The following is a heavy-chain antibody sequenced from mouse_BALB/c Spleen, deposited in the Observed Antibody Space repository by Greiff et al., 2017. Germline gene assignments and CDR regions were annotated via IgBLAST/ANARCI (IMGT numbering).Heavy chain of an antibody. CDR2: IYPGDGDT. J-gene: IGHJ4*01. V-gene: IGHV1-87*01. Sequence: QVQLQQSGAELARPGASVKLSCKASGYTFTSYWMQWVKQRPGQGLEWIGAIYPGDGDTRYTQKFKGKATLTADKSSSTAYMQLSSLASEDSAVHYCASANWDAYYAMDYWGQGTSVTVSS. D-gene: IGHD4-1*01. CDR3: ASANWDAYYAMDY. CDR1: GYTFTSYW.